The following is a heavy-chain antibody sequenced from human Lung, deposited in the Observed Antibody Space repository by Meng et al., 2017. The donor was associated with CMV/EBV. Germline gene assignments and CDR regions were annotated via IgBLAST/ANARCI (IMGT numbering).Heavy chain of an antibody. Sequence: QVPVLKLGPGLVKPSQTLSLTCAISGDIVSSNSAAWHWIRQSRSRGLEWLRRTYYRSKWYHEYAVSVKSRITISPDTPKNQFSLQLNSMTPEDTAVYYCARGINGGCGDWGQGTLVTVSS. CDR2: TYYRSKWYH. V-gene: IGHV6-1*01. CDR3: ARGINGGCGD. D-gene: IGHD4-23*01. CDR1: GDIVSSNSAA. J-gene: IGHJ4*02.